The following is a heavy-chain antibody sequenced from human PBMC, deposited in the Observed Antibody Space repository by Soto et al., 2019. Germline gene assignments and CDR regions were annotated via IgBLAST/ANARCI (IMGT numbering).Heavy chain of an antibody. V-gene: IGHV3-64*04. CDR2: ISSNGGST. J-gene: IGHJ4*02. Sequence: GGSLRLSCSASGFTFSSYAMHWVRQAPGKGLEYVSAISSNGGSTYYADSVKGRFTISRDNSKNTLYLQMNSLRAEDTAVYYCAKVLRGGAMPGPDYWGQGTLVTVSS. CDR3: AKVLRGGAMPGPDY. CDR1: GFTFSSYA. D-gene: IGHD3-16*01.